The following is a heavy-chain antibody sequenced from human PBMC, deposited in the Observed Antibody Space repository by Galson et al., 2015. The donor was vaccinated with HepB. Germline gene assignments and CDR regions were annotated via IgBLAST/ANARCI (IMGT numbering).Heavy chain of an antibody. CDR1: GFTVSSNY. CDR2: INTGGTT. V-gene: IGHV3-53*01. D-gene: IGHD5-18*01. J-gene: IGHJ4*02. Sequence: SLRLSCAASGFTVSSNYMNWVRQAPGKGLEWVSVINTGGTTYYINSVKGRFTVSRDNSKNTLYLQMNSLRAEDTAVYYCARGPMDTSRWIDYWGQGTLVTVSS. CDR3: ARGPMDTSRWIDY.